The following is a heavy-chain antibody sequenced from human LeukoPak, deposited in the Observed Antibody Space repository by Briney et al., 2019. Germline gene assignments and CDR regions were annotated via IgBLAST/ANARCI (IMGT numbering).Heavy chain of an antibody. CDR2: ISSSGSTI. J-gene: IGHJ4*02. Sequence: GGSLRLSCAASGFTFSNYGMSWVRQAPGKGLEWVSYISSSGSTIYYADSVKGRFTISRDNAKNSLYLQMNSLRAEDTAVYYCARYSSGWYSYFDYWGQGTLVTVSS. D-gene: IGHD6-19*01. V-gene: IGHV3-11*01. CDR1: GFTFSNYG. CDR3: ARYSSGWYSYFDY.